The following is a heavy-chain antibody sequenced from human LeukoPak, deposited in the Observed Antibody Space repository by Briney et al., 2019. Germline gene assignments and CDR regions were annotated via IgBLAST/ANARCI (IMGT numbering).Heavy chain of an antibody. CDR1: GYTFTDYY. V-gene: IGHV1-2*02. CDR3: ARERNYGDYGNAFDV. CDR2: SNPKRGVT. D-gene: IGHD4-17*01. Sequence: ASVKVSCNASGYTFTDYYIHWRRHAPGQGLEWMGWSNPKRGVTTYAQKFQSRVTMTRDTSITTAYLELTRLRSDDTTIYYCARERNYGDYGNAFDVWGQGTKVTVSS. J-gene: IGHJ3*01.